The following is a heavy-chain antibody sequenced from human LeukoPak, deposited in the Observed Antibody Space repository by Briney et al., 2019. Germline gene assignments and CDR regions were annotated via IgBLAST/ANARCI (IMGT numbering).Heavy chain of an antibody. CDR2: IFHSGST. CDR3: ARGPPYYYDSSGYQSYYFDY. V-gene: IGHV4-38-2*01. CDR1: GYSISSGLY. D-gene: IGHD3-22*01. Sequence: SETLSLTCAVSGYSISSGLYWGWIRQPPGKGLEWIGSIFHSGSTYYNPSLKSRVTISVDTSKNQFSLKLSSVTAADTAVYYCARGPPYYYDSSGYQSYYFDYWGQGTLVTVSS. J-gene: IGHJ4*02.